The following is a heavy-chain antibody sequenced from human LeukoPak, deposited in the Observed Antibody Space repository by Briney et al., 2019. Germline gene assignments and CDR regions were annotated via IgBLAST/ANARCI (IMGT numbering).Heavy chain of an antibody. CDR3: ARSGYYYGSGSYLHYYYGMDV. CDR2: IGTAGDT. D-gene: IGHD3-10*01. Sequence: GSLRLSCAASGFTFSSYDMHWVRQATGKGLEWVSAIGTAGDTYYPGSVKGRFTISRENAKNSLYLQMNSLRAGDTAVYYCARSGYYYGSGSYLHYYYGMDVWGQGTTVTVSS. CDR1: GFTFSSYD. V-gene: IGHV3-13*04. J-gene: IGHJ6*02.